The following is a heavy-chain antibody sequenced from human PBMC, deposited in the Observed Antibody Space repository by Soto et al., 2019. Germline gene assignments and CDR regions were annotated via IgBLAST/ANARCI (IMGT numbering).Heavy chain of an antibody. D-gene: IGHD6-13*01. J-gene: IGHJ5*02. Sequence: QVQLVQSGGGVVQPGTSLRLSCAASGFSFSTYGMHWVRQAPGKGLEWVATISYDGTNEYHADSAKGRFTVSRVNSKNTLHLQMNSLRPEDTAVYYCAKDSSVVAAGSGGWFDPWGQGSLVIVSS. CDR2: ISYDGTNE. CDR1: GFSFSTYG. CDR3: AKDSSVVAAGSGGWFDP. V-gene: IGHV3-30*18.